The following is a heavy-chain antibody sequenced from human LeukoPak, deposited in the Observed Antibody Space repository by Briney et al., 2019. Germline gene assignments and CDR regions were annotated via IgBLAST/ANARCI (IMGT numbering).Heavy chain of an antibody. D-gene: IGHD4-11*01. V-gene: IGHV4-61*02. CDR2: IYTSGST. CDR3: ARDSDYSNYIHWFDP. Sequence: PSQTLSLTCTVSGGSISSGSYYWSWIRQPAGKGLEWIGRIYTSGSTNYNPSLKSRVTISVDTSNNQFSLNLSSVTAADTAVYYCARDSDYSNYIHWFDPWGQGTLVTVSS. CDR1: GGSISSGSYY. J-gene: IGHJ5*02.